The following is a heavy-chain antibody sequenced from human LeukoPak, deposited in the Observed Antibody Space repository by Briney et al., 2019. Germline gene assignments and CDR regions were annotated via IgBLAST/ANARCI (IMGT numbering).Heavy chain of an antibody. J-gene: IGHJ5*02. CDR2: IYTSGST. D-gene: IGHD3-22*01. V-gene: IGHV4-61*02. CDR1: GGSISSGSCY. Sequence: SETLSLTCTVSGGSISSGSCYWSWIRQPAGKGLEWIGRIYTSGSTNYNPSLKSRVTISVDTSKNQFSLKLSSVTAADTAVYYCARDFAYYYDSSGYYRAPLGWFDPWGQGTLVTVSS. CDR3: ARDFAYYYDSSGYYRAPLGWFDP.